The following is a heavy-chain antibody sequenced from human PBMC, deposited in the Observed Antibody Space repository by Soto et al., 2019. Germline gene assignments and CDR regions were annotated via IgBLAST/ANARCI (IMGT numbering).Heavy chain of an antibody. V-gene: IGHV1-18*01. Sequence: GAPGKVSSKASGYTFTSYGISWERQAPGQGLEWMGWISAYNGNTNYAQKHQGRVTMTTDTSTSTAYMELRSLRSDDTAVYYCARGAAACPFDCWGQGTMVTVSS. CDR1: GYTFTSYG. D-gene: IGHD6-6*01. J-gene: IGHJ4*02. CDR3: ARGAAACPFDC. CDR2: ISAYNGNT.